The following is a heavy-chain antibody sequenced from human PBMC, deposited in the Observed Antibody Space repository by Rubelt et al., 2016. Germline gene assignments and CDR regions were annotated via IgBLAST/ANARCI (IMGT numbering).Heavy chain of an antibody. V-gene: IGHV4-34*01. CDR2: INHSGST. Sequence: GGSFSGYYRSWIRQPPGKGLEWIGEINHSGSTNYNPSLKSRVTISVDTSKNQFSLKLSSVTAADTAVYYCARSTGDIVVVPVDYWGQGTLVTVSS. CDR3: ARSTGDIVVVPVDY. CDR1: GGSFSGYY. J-gene: IGHJ4*02. D-gene: IGHD2-2*01.